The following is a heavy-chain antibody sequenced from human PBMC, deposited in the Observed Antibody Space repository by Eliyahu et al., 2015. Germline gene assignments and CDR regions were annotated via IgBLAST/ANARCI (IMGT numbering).Heavy chain of an antibody. J-gene: IGHJ4*02. CDR1: GASISSFF. D-gene: IGHD4-17*01. CDR3: ARDPAGDYGF. CDR2: IHDRGVT. Sequence: QVQLQESGPGLVKPSETLSLTCAVSGASISSFFWSWIRQPPGKGLEWIGYIHDRGVTNYNPPLKSRVSMSVDTPKNQFSLQLTSVTAADTATYFCARDPAGDYGFWGQGTLVTVSS. V-gene: IGHV4-59*12.